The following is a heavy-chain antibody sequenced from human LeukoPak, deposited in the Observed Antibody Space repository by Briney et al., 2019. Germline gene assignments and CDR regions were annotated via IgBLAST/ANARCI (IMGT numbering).Heavy chain of an antibody. D-gene: IGHD3-10*01. CDR2: IIPILGIA. CDR1: GGTFSSYA. J-gene: IGHJ6*03. Sequence: GASVKVSCKASGGTFSSYAISWVRQAPGQGLEWMGRIIPILGIANYAQKFQGRVTITADESTSTAYMELSSLRSEDTAVYYCARDKVRGVINPSAAYYMDVWGKGTTVTVSS. V-gene: IGHV1-69*04. CDR3: ARDKVRGVINPSAAYYMDV.